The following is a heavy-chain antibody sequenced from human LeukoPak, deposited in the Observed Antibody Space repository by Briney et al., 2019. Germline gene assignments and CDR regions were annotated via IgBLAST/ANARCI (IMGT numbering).Heavy chain of an antibody. CDR3: ARDGGFGGVIARRNWFDP. D-gene: IGHD3-16*02. CDR1: GGSFSTYT. J-gene: IGHJ5*02. V-gene: IGHV1-69*13. CDR2: IIPIFGTV. Sequence: SVKVSCKASGGSFSTYTISWVRRAPGQGLEWMGGIIPIFGTVNYGQKFQGRVTVTADESTSTAYMELSSLRSEDTAVYYCARDGGFGGVIARRNWFDPWGQGTLVTVSS.